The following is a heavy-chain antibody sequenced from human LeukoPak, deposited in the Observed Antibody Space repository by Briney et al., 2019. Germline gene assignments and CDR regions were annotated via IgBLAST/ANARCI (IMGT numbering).Heavy chain of an antibody. J-gene: IGHJ4*02. CDR1: GFIFSNNG. CDR2: IRYDGGNT. V-gene: IGHV3-30*02. Sequence: GGSLRLSCAASGFIFSNNGMHWVRQAPGKGLEWVAFIRYDGGNTYYADSVKGRFTISRDNSKNTLYLQMNSLRAEDTATYYCAKDLIDWGQGTLVTVSS. CDR3: AKDLID.